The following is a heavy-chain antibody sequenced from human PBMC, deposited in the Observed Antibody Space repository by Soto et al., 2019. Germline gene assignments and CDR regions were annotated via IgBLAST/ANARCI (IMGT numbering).Heavy chain of an antibody. CDR1: GAPITSGAYS. CDR3: FFDLSGCSSSDCYLPGWIVP. CDR2: IYQSRST. V-gene: IGHV4-30-2*01. J-gene: IGHJ5*02. D-gene: IGHD5-18*01. Sequence: PSETLSLTCTVSGAPITSGAYSWSWIRQPQGKDQEWIGFIYQSRSTHYNQSLKSRVTISVDRSKNHLSLQLTSLTAADTAVYFFFFDLSGCSSSDCYLPGWIVPWGPGTLVTVSS.